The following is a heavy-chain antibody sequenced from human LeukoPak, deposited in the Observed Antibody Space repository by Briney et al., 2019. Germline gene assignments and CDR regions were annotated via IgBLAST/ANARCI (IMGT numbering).Heavy chain of an antibody. V-gene: IGHV3-21*01. CDR3: ARDHSSGRPAFDY. Sequence: PGGSLRLPCAASGFTFSSYSMNWVRQAPGKGLEWVSSISSSSYIYYADSVKGRFTISRDNAKNPLYLQMNSLRAEDTAVYYCARDHSSGRPAFDYWGQGTLVTVSS. D-gene: IGHD6-19*01. J-gene: IGHJ4*02. CDR2: ISSSSYI. CDR1: GFTFSSYS.